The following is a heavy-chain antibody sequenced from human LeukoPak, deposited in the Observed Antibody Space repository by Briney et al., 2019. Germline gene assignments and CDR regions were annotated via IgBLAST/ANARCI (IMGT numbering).Heavy chain of an antibody. J-gene: IGHJ4*02. V-gene: IGHV3-23*01. CDR1: GFTFSNYA. CDR2: ISGSGGNT. CDR3: AKVQEMDTILPPFHY. Sequence: GGSLRLSCAASGFTFSNYAMSWVRQVPGMGLEWVSAISGSGGNTFYADSVKGRFTISRDNSKNTLYLQVNSLRAADTAIYYCAKVQEMDTILPPFHYWGQGTLVTVSS. D-gene: IGHD5-24*01.